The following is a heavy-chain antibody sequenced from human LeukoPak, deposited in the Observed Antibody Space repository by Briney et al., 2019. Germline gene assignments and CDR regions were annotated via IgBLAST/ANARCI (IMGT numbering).Heavy chain of an antibody. CDR2: INPSGGST. CDR3: ARDGSSLRFLEWLLYDY. V-gene: IGHV1-46*01. J-gene: IGHJ4*02. Sequence: ASVKVSCKASGYTFTGYYMHWVRQAPGQGLEWMGIINPSGGSTSYAQKFQGRVTMTRDTSTSTVYMELSSLRSEDTAVYYCARDGSSLRFLEWLLYDYWGQGTLVTVSS. D-gene: IGHD3-3*01. CDR1: GYTFTGYY.